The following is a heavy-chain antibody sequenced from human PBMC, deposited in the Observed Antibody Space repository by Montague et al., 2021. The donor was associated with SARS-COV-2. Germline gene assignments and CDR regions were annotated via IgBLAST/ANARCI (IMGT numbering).Heavy chain of an antibody. D-gene: IGHD3-22*01. V-gene: IGHV4-34*01. CDR2: INHRGTS. J-gene: IGHJ4*02. CDR3: ARGRQHFNMIVVVMTGGEYYFDY. Sequence: ETLSLTCAVYGGSFSDYFWSWIRQPPGKGLEWIGEINHRGTSNYNPSLKSRVSISVDTSKNQFSLYLGSVTAADTAVYYCARGRQHFNMIVVVMTGGEYYFDYWGQGTLVTVSS. CDR1: GGSFSDYF.